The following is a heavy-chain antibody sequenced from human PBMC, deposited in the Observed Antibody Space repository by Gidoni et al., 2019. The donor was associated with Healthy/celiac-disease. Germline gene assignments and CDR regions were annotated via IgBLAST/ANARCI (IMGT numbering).Heavy chain of an antibody. CDR1: GFTFSSYG. D-gene: IGHD2-2*01. V-gene: IGHV3-30*18. CDR3: AKDGYCSSTSCYDGGYYYYYGMDV. CDR2: ISYDGSNK. J-gene: IGHJ6*02. Sequence: QVQLVESGGGVVQPGRSLRLSCAASGFTFSSYGLHWVRQAPGKGLEWVAVISYDGSNKYYADSVKGRFTISRDNSKNTLYLQMNSLRAEDTAVYYCAKDGYCSSTSCYDGGYYYYYGMDVWGQGTTVTVSS.